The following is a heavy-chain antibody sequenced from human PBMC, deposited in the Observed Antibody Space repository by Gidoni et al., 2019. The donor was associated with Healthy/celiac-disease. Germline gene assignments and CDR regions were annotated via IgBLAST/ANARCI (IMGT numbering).Heavy chain of an antibody. J-gene: IGHJ4*02. V-gene: IGHV1-69*04. CDR1: GCPFSRYA. CDR2: IIPILGIA. CDR3: ASTPWGIAAADKYYFDY. D-gene: IGHD6-13*01. Sequence: QVQLVQSGAEVKKPGSSVTVSCKASGCPFSRYAISWVRQAPGQGLEWMGRIIPILGIANYAQKFQGRVTITADKSTSTAYMELSSLRSEDTAVYYCASTPWGIAAADKYYFDYWGQGTLVTVSS.